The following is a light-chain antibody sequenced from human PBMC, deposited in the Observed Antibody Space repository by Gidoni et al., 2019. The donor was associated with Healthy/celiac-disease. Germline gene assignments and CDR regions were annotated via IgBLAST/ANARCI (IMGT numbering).Light chain of an antibody. CDR2: WAS. Sequence: DTVMTQSPDSLAVSLGERATINCKSSQSVLYSSTNKNYLAWYQQKPGQPPKLLIYWASTRESGVPDRFSGSGSGTDFTLTISSLQAEDVAVYYCQQYYSTLWTFGQGTKVEIK. J-gene: IGKJ1*01. CDR3: QQYYSTLWT. V-gene: IGKV4-1*01. CDR1: QSVLYSSTNKNY.